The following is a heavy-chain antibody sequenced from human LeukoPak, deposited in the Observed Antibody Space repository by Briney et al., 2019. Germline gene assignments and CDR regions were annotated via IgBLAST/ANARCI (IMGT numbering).Heavy chain of an antibody. J-gene: IGHJ4*02. CDR2: IYYSGTT. V-gene: IGHV4-59*08. Sequence: PSETLSLTCSVSGSSIRSYYRSWIRQPPGKGLEWIGYIYYSGTTNYNPSLKSRVTISVDMSKNHFSLKLSSVTAADTAVYYCARHSYSSSWNGGLEFDFWGQGTLVTVSS. CDR3: ARHSYSSSWNGGLEFDF. D-gene: IGHD6-13*01. CDR1: GSSIRSYY.